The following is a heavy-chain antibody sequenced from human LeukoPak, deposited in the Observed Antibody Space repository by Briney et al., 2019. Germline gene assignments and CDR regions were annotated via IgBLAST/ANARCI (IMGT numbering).Heavy chain of an antibody. CDR1: GGSFSGYY. Sequence: SETLSLTCPVYGGSFSGYYWSCIGQPPGKGLEWIGEINHSGSTNYNPSLKSRFTISVDTSKNQFSLKVSSVTAADTAVYYCARASIRCSGGTCYRADLDYWGQGTLVTVSS. CDR2: INHSGST. V-gene: IGHV4-34*01. CDR3: ARASIRCSGGTCYRADLDY. J-gene: IGHJ4*02. D-gene: IGHD2-15*01.